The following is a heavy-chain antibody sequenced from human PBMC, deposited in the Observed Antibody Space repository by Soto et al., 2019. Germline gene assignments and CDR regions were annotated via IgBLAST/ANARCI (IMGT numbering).Heavy chain of an antibody. V-gene: IGHV1-2*02. CDR1: GYTLTGYY. J-gene: IGHJ5*02. Sequence: ASVKVSCKASGYTLTGYYMHWVRQAPGQGLEWMGWINPNNGGTNYAQKFQGRVTMTRDTSIGTAYMELSSLRSDDTAVYYGATDESYDSSGPWGKGTLVTVSS. CDR2: INPNNGGT. D-gene: IGHD3-22*01. CDR3: ATDESYDSSGP.